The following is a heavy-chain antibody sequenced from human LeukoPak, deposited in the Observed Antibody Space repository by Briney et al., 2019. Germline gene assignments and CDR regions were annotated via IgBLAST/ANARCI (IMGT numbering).Heavy chain of an antibody. CDR3: ANGDDYGGDY. D-gene: IGHD4-23*01. Sequence: PGGSLRLSCAASGFTFSSYGMHWVRQAPGKGLEWVAVISYDGSNKYYADSAKGRFTISRDNSKNTLYLQMNSLRAEDTAVYYCANGDDYGGDYWGQGTLVTVSS. J-gene: IGHJ4*02. CDR2: ISYDGSNK. V-gene: IGHV3-30*18. CDR1: GFTFSSYG.